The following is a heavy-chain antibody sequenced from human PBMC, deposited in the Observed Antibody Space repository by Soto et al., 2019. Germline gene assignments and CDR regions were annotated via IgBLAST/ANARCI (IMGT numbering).Heavy chain of an antibody. D-gene: IGHD1-26*01. Sequence: QVQLVESGGDVVQPGRSLRLSCAASGFTFSNYGMHWARQAPGKGLEWVAAILYGGSNKYYADSVKGRFTISRDNSKNTQYLQMNSLRAEDTAVYYCAGGTYYFDYFGQGTLVTVSS. V-gene: IGHV3-33*01. J-gene: IGHJ4*02. CDR2: ILYGGSNK. CDR1: GFTFSNYG. CDR3: AGGTYYFDY.